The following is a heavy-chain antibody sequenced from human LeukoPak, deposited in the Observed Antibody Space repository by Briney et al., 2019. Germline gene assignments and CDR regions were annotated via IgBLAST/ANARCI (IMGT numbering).Heavy chain of an antibody. V-gene: IGHV3-53*01. J-gene: IGHJ3*02. CDR2: IYSDNT. Sequence: PGGSLRLSCAASGFTVSSNYMSWVRQAPGKGLEWVSVIYSDNTHYSDSVKGRFTISRDNSKNTLYLQMNSLRAEDTAVYYCARAKRNGFDIWGQGTMVTVSS. CDR3: ARAKRNGFDI. CDR1: GFTVSSNY. D-gene: IGHD2-8*01.